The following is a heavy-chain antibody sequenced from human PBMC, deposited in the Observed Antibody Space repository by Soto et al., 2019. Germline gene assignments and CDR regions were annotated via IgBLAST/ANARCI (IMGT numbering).Heavy chain of an antibody. D-gene: IGHD6-6*01. J-gene: IGHJ6*02. CDR2: ISSNGDST. CDR1: GFTFISYA. CDR3: VKRGPSSSSLYYGMDV. V-gene: IGHV3-64D*06. Sequence: GGSLRLSCSASGFTFISYAMHWVRQAPGKGLEYVSAISSNGDSTYYADSVKGRFTISRDNFKNTLYLQMSSLRAEDTAVYYCVKRGPSSSSLYYGMDVWGQGTTVTVSS.